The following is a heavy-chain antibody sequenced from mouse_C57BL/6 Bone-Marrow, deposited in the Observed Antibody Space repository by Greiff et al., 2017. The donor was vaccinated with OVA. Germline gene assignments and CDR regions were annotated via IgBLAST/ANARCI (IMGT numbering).Heavy chain of an antibody. CDR2: ISNGGGST. Sequence: EVKLVESGGGLVQPGGSLKLSCAASGFTFSDYYMYWVRQTPERRLEWVAYISNGGGSTYYPDTVKGRITISRDNAKNTLYLQMSRLKSEDTAMYYCARHGRRSNDLVRYFDVWGTGTTVTVSS. J-gene: IGHJ1*03. CDR3: ARHGRRSNDLVRYFDV. D-gene: IGHD2-4*01. V-gene: IGHV5-12*01. CDR1: GFTFSDYY.